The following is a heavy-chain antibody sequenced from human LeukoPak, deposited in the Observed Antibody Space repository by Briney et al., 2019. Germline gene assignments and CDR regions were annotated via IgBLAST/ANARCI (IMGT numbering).Heavy chain of an antibody. D-gene: IGHD3-3*01. J-gene: IGHJ4*02. CDR2: INPNSGGT. CDR3: ARGFSASLSDFWSGINDY. CDR1: GYTFTGYY. Sequence: ASVKVPCKASGYTFTGYYMHWVRQAPEQGLEWMGWINPNSGGTNYAQKFQGRVTMTRDTSISTAYMELSRLRSDDTAVYYCARGFSASLSDFWSGINDYWGQGTLVTVSS. V-gene: IGHV1-2*02.